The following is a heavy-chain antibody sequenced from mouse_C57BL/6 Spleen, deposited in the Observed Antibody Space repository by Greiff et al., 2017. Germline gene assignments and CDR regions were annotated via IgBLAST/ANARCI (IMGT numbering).Heavy chain of an antibody. CDR1: GYAFTNYL. CDR3: ARTGITKVPSLFAY. J-gene: IGHJ3*01. Sequence: QVQLKESGAELVRPGTSVKVSCKASGYAFTNYLIEWVKQRPGQGLEWIGVINPGSGGTNYNEKFKGKATLTADKSSSTAYMQLSSLTSEDSAVYFCARTGITKVPSLFAYWGQGTLVTVSA. D-gene: IGHD1-1*01. V-gene: IGHV1-54*01. CDR2: INPGSGGT.